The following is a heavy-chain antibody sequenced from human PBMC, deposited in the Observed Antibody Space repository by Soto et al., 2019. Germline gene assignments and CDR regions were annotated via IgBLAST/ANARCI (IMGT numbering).Heavy chain of an antibody. CDR1: GFTFSSYG. D-gene: IGHD3-22*01. CDR2: ISYDGSNK. V-gene: IGHV3-30*18. CDR3: AKGTEYYYDSSGYYPLDP. Sequence: GGSLRLSCAASGFTFSSYGMHWVRQAPGKGLEWVAVISYDGSNKYYADSVKGRFTISRDNSKNTLYLQMNSLRAEDTAVYYCAKGTEYYYDSSGYYPLDPWGQGTLVTVSS. J-gene: IGHJ5*02.